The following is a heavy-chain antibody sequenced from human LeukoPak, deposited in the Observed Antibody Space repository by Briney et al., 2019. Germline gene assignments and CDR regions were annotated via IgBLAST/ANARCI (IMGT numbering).Heavy chain of an antibody. Sequence: ASVKVSCKASGYTFTGYYMHWVRQAPGQGLEWMGWINPNSGGTNYAQKFQGRVTMTRDTSISTAYMELSSLRSEDTAVYYCARGAPDFWSVYYMDVWGKGTTVTVSS. D-gene: IGHD3-3*01. CDR1: GYTFTGYY. V-gene: IGHV1-2*02. CDR2: INPNSGGT. J-gene: IGHJ6*03. CDR3: ARGAPDFWSVYYMDV.